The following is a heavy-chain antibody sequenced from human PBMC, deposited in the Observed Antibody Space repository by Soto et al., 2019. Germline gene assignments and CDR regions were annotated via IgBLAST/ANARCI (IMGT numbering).Heavy chain of an antibody. CDR2: ISGSGGST. V-gene: IGHV3-23*01. J-gene: IGHJ5*02. CDR1: GFTFSSYA. D-gene: IGHD6-13*01. Sequence: PGGSLRLSCAASGFTFSSYAMSWVRQAPGKGLEWVSAISGSGGSTYYADSVKGRFTISRDNSKNTLYLQMNSLRAEDTAVYYCAKAVPMRIAAAGTDWFDPWGQGTLVTVSS. CDR3: AKAVPMRIAAAGTDWFDP.